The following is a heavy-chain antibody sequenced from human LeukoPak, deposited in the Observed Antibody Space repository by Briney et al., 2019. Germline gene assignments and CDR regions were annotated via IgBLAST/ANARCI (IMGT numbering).Heavy chain of an antibody. J-gene: IGHJ3*02. Sequence: GGSLRLSCAASGFTFSSYAMHWVRQAPGKGLEWVAVISFDGSNKYYADSVKGRFTISRDNSKNTLYLQMNSLRAEDTAVYYCAREPLEWSYIDIWGQGTMVIVSS. CDR1: GFTFSSYA. CDR2: ISFDGSNK. CDR3: AREPLEWSYIDI. V-gene: IGHV3-30*14. D-gene: IGHD3-3*01.